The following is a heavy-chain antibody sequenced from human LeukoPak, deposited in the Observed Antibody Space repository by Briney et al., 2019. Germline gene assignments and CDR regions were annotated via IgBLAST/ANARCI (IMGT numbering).Heavy chain of an antibody. D-gene: IGHD1-26*01. V-gene: IGHV3-9*01. CDR3: AKAQYSGSYSDFDY. Sequence: GGSLRLSCAASGFTFDDYAMHWVRQAPGKGLEWVSGISWNSGSIGYADSVKGRFTISRDNSKNTLYLQMNSLRVEDTAVYYCAKAQYSGSYSDFDYWGQGTLVTVSS. CDR1: GFTFDDYA. CDR2: ISWNSGSI. J-gene: IGHJ4*02.